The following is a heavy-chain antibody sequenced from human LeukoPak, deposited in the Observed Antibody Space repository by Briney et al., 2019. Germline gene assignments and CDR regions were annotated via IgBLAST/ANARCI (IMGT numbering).Heavy chain of an antibody. J-gene: IGHJ4*02. Sequence: PGGSLRLSRAASGFTFSDYYMSWIRQAPGKGLEWVSYISSSGSTIYYADSVKGRFTISRDNAKNSLYLQMNSLRAEDTAVYYCAKQEDLWVYDSSGYYLPYFDYWGQGTLVTVSS. D-gene: IGHD3-22*01. CDR2: ISSSGSTI. V-gene: IGHV3-11*01. CDR1: GFTFSDYY. CDR3: AKQEDLWVYDSSGYYLPYFDY.